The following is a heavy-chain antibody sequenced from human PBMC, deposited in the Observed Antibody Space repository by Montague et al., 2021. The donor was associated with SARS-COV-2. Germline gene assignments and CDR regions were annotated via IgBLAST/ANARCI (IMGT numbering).Heavy chain of an antibody. Sequence: SETLSLTSSVSGGSFDSDNFFWDWIRQPPGKRLEWIGVISNGGRTFYXPSLESRVTISVHTSRNQLSLNVKSVTAADTAVYYCARHRRYDVVTYYPDFWGQGILVTVSS. J-gene: IGHJ4*02. D-gene: IGHD3-9*01. CDR3: ARHRRYDVVTYYPDF. V-gene: IGHV4-39*01. CDR1: GGSFDSDNFF. CDR2: ISNGGRT.